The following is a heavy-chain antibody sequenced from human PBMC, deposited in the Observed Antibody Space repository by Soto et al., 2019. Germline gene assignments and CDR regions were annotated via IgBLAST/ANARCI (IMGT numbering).Heavy chain of an antibody. CDR2: ISYDGSNK. CDR1: GFTFSSYG. D-gene: IGHD6-19*01. J-gene: IGHJ4*02. V-gene: IGHV3-30*18. CDR3: AKDHSSGWYAFGYFDY. Sequence: GGSLRLSCAASGFTFSSYGMHWVRQAPGKGLEWVAVISYDGSNKYYADSVKGRFTISRDNSKNTLYLQMNSLRAEDTAVYYCAKDHSSGWYAFGYFDYWGQGTLVTVSS.